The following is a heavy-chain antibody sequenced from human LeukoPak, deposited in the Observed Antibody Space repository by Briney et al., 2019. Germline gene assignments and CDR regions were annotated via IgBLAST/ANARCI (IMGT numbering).Heavy chain of an antibody. Sequence: GGSLRLSCAASGFTFSSYAMHWVRQAPGQGLDYVSAISSNGGSTYYANSVKGRFTSSRDNSKNTLYLQMGSLRADDMAVYYCARSGTMVRGVINYFDYWGQGTLVTVSS. D-gene: IGHD3-10*01. J-gene: IGHJ4*02. CDR2: ISSNGGST. CDR3: ARSGTMVRGVINYFDY. CDR1: GFTFSSYA. V-gene: IGHV3-64*01.